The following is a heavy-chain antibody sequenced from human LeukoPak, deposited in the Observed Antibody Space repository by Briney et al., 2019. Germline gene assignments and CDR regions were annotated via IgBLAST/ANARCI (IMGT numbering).Heavy chain of an antibody. D-gene: IGHD3-10*01. Sequence: PSETLSLTCAVSGGSISSGGYSWSWIQQPPGKGLEWIGHIYHSGSTYYSPSLKSRVTISVDRSKNQFSLKLTSVTAADTAVYYCASFYYGSGSYYRFDYWGQGTLVTVSS. J-gene: IGHJ4*02. CDR3: ASFYYGSGSYYRFDY. V-gene: IGHV4-30-2*01. CDR2: IYHSGST. CDR1: GGSISSGGYS.